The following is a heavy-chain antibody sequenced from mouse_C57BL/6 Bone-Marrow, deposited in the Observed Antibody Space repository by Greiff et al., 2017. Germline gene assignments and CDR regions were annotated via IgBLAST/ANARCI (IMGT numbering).Heavy chain of an antibody. Sequence: VQLQQSGPELVKPGASVKMSCKASGYTFTDYNMHWVKQSHGKSLEWIGYINPNNGGTSYNQKFKGKATLTVNKSSSTAYMELRSLTSEDSAVYYCAIYYWSSYWYFDVWGTGTTVTVSS. CDR2: INPNNGGT. CDR3: AIYYWSSYWYFDV. D-gene: IGHD1-1*01. V-gene: IGHV1-22*01. J-gene: IGHJ1*03. CDR1: GYTFTDYN.